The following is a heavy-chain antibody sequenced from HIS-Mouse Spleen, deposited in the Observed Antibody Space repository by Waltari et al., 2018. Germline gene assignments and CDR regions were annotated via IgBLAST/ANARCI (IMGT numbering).Heavy chain of an antibody. D-gene: IGHD3-10*01. Sequence: EVQLLESGGGLVQPGGSLRLSCAASGFTFSSYAMSWVRQAPGQGLDWVPAISGSGGSTYYADSVKGRFTISRDNSKNTLYLKMNSLRAEDTAVYYCAKDPTAVLWFGEVEVDGYYGMDVWGQGTTVTVSS. CDR1: GFTFSSYA. CDR3: AKDPTAVLWFGEVEVDGYYGMDV. J-gene: IGHJ6*02. CDR2: ISGSGGST. V-gene: IGHV3-23*01.